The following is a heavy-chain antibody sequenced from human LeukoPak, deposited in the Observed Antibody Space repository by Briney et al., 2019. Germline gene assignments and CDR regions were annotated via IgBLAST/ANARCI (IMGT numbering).Heavy chain of an antibody. CDR1: GFTFDDYG. CDR3: ATARAAYSSSWRFAWFDP. Sequence: PGGSLRLXCAASGFTFDDYGMSWVRHAPGKGLEWVSGINWNGGSTGYADSVKGRFTISRDNAKNSLYLQMNSLRAEDTALYYCATARAAYSSSWRFAWFDPWGQGTLVTVSS. CDR2: INWNGGST. D-gene: IGHD6-13*01. J-gene: IGHJ5*02. V-gene: IGHV3-20*04.